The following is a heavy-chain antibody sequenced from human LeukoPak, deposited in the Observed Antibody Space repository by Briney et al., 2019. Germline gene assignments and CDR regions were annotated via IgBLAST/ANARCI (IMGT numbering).Heavy chain of an antibody. CDR2: IIPIFGTA. J-gene: IGHJ3*02. V-gene: IGHV1-69*13. D-gene: IGHD3-3*01. CDR1: GGTFSSYA. Sequence: ASVKVSCKASGGTFSSYAISWVRQAPGQGLEWMGGIIPIFGTANYAQKFQGRVTITADESTSTAYMELSSLRSEDTAVYYCAREPITIFGVVTPSDAFDIWGQGTMVTVSS. CDR3: AREPITIFGVVTPSDAFDI.